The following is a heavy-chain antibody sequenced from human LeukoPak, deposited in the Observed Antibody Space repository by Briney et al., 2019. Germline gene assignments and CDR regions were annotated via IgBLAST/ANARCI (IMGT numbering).Heavy chain of an antibody. Sequence: ASVKVSCKASGYTFTSYYMHWVRQAPGQGLEWMGRINPNSGGTNYAQKFQGRVTMTRDTSISAAYMEPSRLRSDDTAVYYCARDGYGAPPPPFDYWGQGTLVTVSS. J-gene: IGHJ4*02. CDR2: INPNSGGT. CDR1: GYTFTSYY. D-gene: IGHD4-17*01. CDR3: ARDGYGAPPPPFDY. V-gene: IGHV1-2*06.